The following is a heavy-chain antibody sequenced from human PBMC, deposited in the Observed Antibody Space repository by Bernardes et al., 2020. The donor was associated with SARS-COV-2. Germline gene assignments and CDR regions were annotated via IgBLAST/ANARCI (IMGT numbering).Heavy chain of an antibody. D-gene: IGHD3-3*01. CDR3: ARLTTTISWYFDL. V-gene: IGHV4-31*03. CDR2: IYYSGST. CDR1: GGSISSGGYF. Sequence: SETLSLTCTVSGGSISSGGYFWSWIRQHPGKGLEYIGYIYYSGSTYYNPSLSSRITISVDTSKNQFSLKLTSVTAADTAVYYCARLTTTISWYFDLWGRGTLVTVSS. J-gene: IGHJ2*01.